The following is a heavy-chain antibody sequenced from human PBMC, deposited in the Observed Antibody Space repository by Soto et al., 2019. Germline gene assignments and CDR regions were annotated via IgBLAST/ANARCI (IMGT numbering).Heavy chain of an antibody. CDR2: IYNGGTYS. V-gene: IGHV3-74*01. D-gene: IGHD3-10*01. Sequence: PGGSLRLSCAASGFIFKMYWMHWVRQSPGKGLVWISRIYNGGTYSDYADSVRGRFTISRDNVNDTLYLQMNNLRAEDSGLYYCTGGPRPISTGTGAYWGQGTQVTVSS. CDR1: GFIFKMYW. J-gene: IGHJ4*02. CDR3: TGGPRPISTGTGAY.